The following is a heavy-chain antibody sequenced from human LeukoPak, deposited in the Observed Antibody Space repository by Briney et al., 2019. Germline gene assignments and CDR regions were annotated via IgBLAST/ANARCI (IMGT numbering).Heavy chain of an antibody. D-gene: IGHD3-3*01. Sequence: TGGSLRLSCAASGFTFSSYAMSWVRQAPGKGLEWVASIKNDGSERYYVDSVRGRYTISRDNTKNSLFLQMSSLRAEDTAVYYCATDRGWRTSGYYLYYFEYWGQGTLVTFSS. CDR2: IKNDGSER. J-gene: IGHJ4*02. V-gene: IGHV3-7*01. CDR3: ATDRGWRTSGYYLYYFEY. CDR1: GFTFSSYA.